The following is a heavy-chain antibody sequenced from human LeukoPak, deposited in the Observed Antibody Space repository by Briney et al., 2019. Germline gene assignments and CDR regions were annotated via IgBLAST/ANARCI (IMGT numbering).Heavy chain of an antibody. V-gene: IGHV3-15*01. Sequence: RGSLRLSCAASGFTFNNYGMHWVRQAPGKGLEWVGRIKSKTDGGTTDYAAPVKGRFTISRDDSKNTLYLQMNSLKTEDTAVYYCTASGYSSSWYDYWGQGTLVTVSS. CDR3: TASGYSSSWYDY. CDR2: IKSKTDGGTT. D-gene: IGHD6-13*01. CDR1: GFTFNNYG. J-gene: IGHJ4*02.